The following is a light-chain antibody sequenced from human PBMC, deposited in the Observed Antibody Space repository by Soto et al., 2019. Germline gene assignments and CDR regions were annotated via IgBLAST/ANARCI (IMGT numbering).Light chain of an antibody. CDR3: QQYGSSPWA. CDR2: GAS. J-gene: IGKJ1*01. V-gene: IGKV3-20*01. CDR1: QSVSSSY. Sequence: EIVLTQSPGTLSLSPGERATLSCRASQSVSSSYLAWYQQKPGQAPRLLMYGASSRATGIPDRISGSWSGTDFTLTISRLEPEDSAVYYCQQYGSSPWAFGQGTKVDIK.